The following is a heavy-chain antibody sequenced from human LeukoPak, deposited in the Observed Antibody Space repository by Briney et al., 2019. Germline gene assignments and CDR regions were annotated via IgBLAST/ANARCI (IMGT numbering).Heavy chain of an antibody. CDR2: ISSSSSYI. D-gene: IGHD6-13*01. Sequence: GGSLRLSCAASGFTFSSDSMNWVRQAPGKGLEWTSSISSSSSYIHYADSVKGRFTISRDNAKNSMYLQMNSLRAEDTAVYYCARDRVAEGAYFDYWGQGTLVTVSS. V-gene: IGHV3-21*01. CDR1: GFTFSSDS. CDR3: ARDRVAEGAYFDY. J-gene: IGHJ4*02.